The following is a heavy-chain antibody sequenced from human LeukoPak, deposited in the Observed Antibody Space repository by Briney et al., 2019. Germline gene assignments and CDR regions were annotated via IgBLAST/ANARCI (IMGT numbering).Heavy chain of an antibody. CDR2: ISSGGTT. J-gene: IGHJ3*02. CDR3: ARPGWGTAFDI. V-gene: IGHV4-61*08. CDR1: GGSISSGGYS. Sequence: PSETLSLTCAVSGGSISSGGYSWSWIRQPPGKGLEWIGYISSGGTTNYNPSLKSRVTISVDTSKNQFSLKLTSVTAADTAVYYCARPGWGTAFDIWGQGIMVTVSS. D-gene: IGHD1-26*01.